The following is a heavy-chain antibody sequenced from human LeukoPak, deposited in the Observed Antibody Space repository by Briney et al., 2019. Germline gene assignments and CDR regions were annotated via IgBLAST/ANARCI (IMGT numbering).Heavy chain of an antibody. J-gene: IGHJ5*02. V-gene: IGHV4-59*08. CDR3: ARRPSGYPLSSFDP. D-gene: IGHD3-3*01. Sequence: PSETLPHPCTVSGGSISGYYWSWIRQPPGKGLEWIGYIYYSGSVNYNPSLKSRVAISVDTSKNQFSLRLSSVTAADTAVYYCARRPSGYPLSSFDPWGQGALVSASS. CDR2: IYYSGSV. CDR1: GGSISGYY.